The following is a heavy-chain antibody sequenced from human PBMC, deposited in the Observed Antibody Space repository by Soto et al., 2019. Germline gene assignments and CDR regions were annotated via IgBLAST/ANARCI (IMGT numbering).Heavy chain of an antibody. Sequence: QVQLVQSGAEVKKPGASVKVSCKASGYTFTSYYMHWLRQAPGQGLEWMGIINPSGGSTFYAQNFQGRVTMTRDTSTSTVYMELSSLRSEDTAVYYFARGMTTVTSEAFEIWGQGTMVTVSS. J-gene: IGHJ3*02. CDR3: ARGMTTVTSEAFEI. CDR1: GYTFTSYY. CDR2: INPSGGST. V-gene: IGHV1-46*01. D-gene: IGHD4-4*01.